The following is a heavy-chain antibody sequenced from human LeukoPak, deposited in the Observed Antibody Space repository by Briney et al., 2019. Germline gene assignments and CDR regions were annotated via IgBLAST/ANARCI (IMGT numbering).Heavy chain of an antibody. CDR1: GGSLSGYY. J-gene: IGHJ4*02. D-gene: IGHD6-13*01. CDR2: INHSGST. CDR3: ARGIAAAGTFFPTSYFDY. V-gene: IGHV4-34*01. Sequence: SETLSLTCAVYGGSLSGYYWSWIRQPPGKGLEWIGEINHSGSTNYNPSLKSRVTISVDTSKNQFSLKLSSVTAADTAVYYCARGIAAAGTFFPTSYFDYWGQGTLVTVSS.